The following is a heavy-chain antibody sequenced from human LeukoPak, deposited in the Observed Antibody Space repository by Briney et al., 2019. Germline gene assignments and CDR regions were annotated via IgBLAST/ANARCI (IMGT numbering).Heavy chain of an antibody. Sequence: GGSLRLSCATSGFTFTNCGMHWVRQAPGKGLEWVAVIWYDGSNKYYADSVKGRFTISRDNSKNTLYLQMNSLRAEDTAVYYCARDRSSSWYLLSYYYYGMDVWGQGATVTVSS. CDR3: ARDRSSSWYLLSYYYYGMDV. CDR1: GFTFTNCG. CDR2: IWYDGSNK. V-gene: IGHV3-33*08. J-gene: IGHJ6*02. D-gene: IGHD6-13*01.